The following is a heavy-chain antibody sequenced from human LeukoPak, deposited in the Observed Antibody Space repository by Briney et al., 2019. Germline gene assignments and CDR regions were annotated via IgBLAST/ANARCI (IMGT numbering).Heavy chain of an antibody. Sequence: GASVNVSCKASGYTFTSYGISWVRQAPGQGLGWMGWISSYNGNTKYAQKLQVRVTMTTDTSTSTAYMELRSLRSDDTAVYYCAREGGYYYGDYYYYGMDGWGQGATVTVSS. J-gene: IGHJ6*02. CDR1: GYTFTSYG. CDR3: AREGGYYYGDYYYYGMDG. CDR2: ISSYNGNT. V-gene: IGHV1-18*01. D-gene: IGHD3-22*01.